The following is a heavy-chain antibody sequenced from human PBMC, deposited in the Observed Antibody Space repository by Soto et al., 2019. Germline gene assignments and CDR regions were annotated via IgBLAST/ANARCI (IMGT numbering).Heavy chain of an antibody. D-gene: IGHD3-3*01. CDR3: ARASITISHVTWFDP. Sequence: ASVKVSCKASGYTFTSYAMHWVRQAPGQRLEWMGWINAGNGNTKYSQKFQGRVTITRDTSASTAYMELSSLRSEDTAVYYCARASITISHVTWFDPWGQGTLVTVSS. CDR2: INAGNGNT. CDR1: GYTFTSYA. V-gene: IGHV1-3*01. J-gene: IGHJ5*02.